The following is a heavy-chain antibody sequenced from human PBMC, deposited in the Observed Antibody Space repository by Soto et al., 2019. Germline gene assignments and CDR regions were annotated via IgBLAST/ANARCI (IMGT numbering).Heavy chain of an antibody. CDR3: ARHYGCELVGAGGDCSGGSVPFV. Sequence: GESLKISCKGSGYSFTSYWIGWVRQMPGKGLEWMGIIYPGDSDTRYSPSFQGQVTISADKSISTAYLQWSSLKASDTAMYYCARHYGCELVGAGGDCSGGSVPFVWGQGTTVTVSS. D-gene: IGHD2-15*01. CDR1: GYSFTSYW. V-gene: IGHV5-51*01. CDR2: IYPGDSDT. J-gene: IGHJ6*02.